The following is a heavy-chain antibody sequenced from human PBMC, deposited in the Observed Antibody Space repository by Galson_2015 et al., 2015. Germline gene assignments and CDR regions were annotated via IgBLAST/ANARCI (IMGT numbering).Heavy chain of an antibody. J-gene: IGHJ4*02. CDR2: IWYDGSNK. V-gene: IGHV3-33*01. D-gene: IGHD3-22*01. CDR3: ARDSSGFFSAGYYFDY. Sequence: SLRLSCAASGFTFSSYGMHWVRQAPGKGLEWVAVIWYDGSNKYYADSVKGRFTISRDNSKNTLYLQMNSLRAEDTAVYYCARDSSGFFSAGYYFDYWGQGTMVTVSS. CDR1: GFTFSSYG.